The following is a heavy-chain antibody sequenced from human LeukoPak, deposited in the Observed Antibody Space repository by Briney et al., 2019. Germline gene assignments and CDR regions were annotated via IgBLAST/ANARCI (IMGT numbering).Heavy chain of an antibody. Sequence: PGGSLRLSRAASGFTFSSYGMHWVRQAPGKGLEWVAFIRYDGSNKYYADSVKGRFTISRDNSKNTLYLQMNSLRAEDTAVYYCAALSSSWSGRVFDYWGQGTLVTVSS. D-gene: IGHD6-13*01. V-gene: IGHV3-30*02. J-gene: IGHJ4*02. CDR3: AALSSSWSGRVFDY. CDR2: IRYDGSNK. CDR1: GFTFSSYG.